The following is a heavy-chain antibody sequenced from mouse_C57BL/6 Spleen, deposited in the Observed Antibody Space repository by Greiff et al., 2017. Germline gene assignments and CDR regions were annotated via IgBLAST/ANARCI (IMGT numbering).Heavy chain of an antibody. CDR2: ILPGSGST. CDR3: ARGSKGAY. V-gene: IGHV1-9*01. J-gene: IGHJ3*01. CDR1: GYTFPGYW. Sequence: VKVVESGAELMKPGASVKLSCKATGYTFPGYWIEWVKQRPGHGLEWIGAILPGSGSTNYNEKFKGKATFTADTSSNTAYMQLSSLTTEDSAIYYCARGSKGAYWGQGTLVTVSA. D-gene: IGHD1-3*01.